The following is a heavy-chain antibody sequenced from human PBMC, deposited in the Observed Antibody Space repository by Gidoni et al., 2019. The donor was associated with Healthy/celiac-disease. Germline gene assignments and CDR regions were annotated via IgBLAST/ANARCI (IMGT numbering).Heavy chain of an antibody. CDR3: ARDSAADYGMDV. CDR1: GFTFSSYD. V-gene: IGHV3-13*01. Sequence: EVQLVESGGGLVQPGGSLRLSCAASGFTFSSYDMHWVRQATGKGLEWVSAIGTAGDTYYPGSVKGRFTISRENAKNSLYLQMNSLRAGDTAVYYCARDSAADYGMDVWGQGTTVTVSS. J-gene: IGHJ6*02. CDR2: IGTAGDT. D-gene: IGHD6-25*01.